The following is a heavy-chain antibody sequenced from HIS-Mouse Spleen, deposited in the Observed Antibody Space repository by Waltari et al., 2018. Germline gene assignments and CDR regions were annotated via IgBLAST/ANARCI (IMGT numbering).Heavy chain of an antibody. Sequence: EVQLVESGGGLVQPGRSLRLSCAAPVFPFDDYAMHWVRQAPGKGLEWVSGISWNSGSIGYADSVKGRFTISRDNAKNSLYLQMNSLRAEDTALYYCAKDGRSLNYWGQGTLVTVSS. CDR1: VFPFDDYA. CDR2: ISWNSGSI. CDR3: AKDGRSLNY. V-gene: IGHV3-9*01. J-gene: IGHJ4*02.